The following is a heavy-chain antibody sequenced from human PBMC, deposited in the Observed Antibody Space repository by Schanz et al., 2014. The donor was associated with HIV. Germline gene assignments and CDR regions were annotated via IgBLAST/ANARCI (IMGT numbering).Heavy chain of an antibody. CDR3: ARWRSGAPSN. CDR1: GGSIRSDGYF. Sequence: QVQLQESGPGLVKPSQTLSLTCTVSGGSIRSDGYFWSWIRQRPGKGLEWIGYIEYTGSTYHNPSLKSRLSISVDTSKNQFSLKLSSVSAADTAVYFCARWRSGAPSNWGQGTLVTVSS. V-gene: IGHV4-31*03. J-gene: IGHJ4*02. D-gene: IGHD3-10*01. CDR2: IEYTGST.